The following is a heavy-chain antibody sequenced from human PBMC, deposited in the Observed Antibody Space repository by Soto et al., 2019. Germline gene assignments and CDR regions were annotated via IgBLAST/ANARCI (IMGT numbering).Heavy chain of an antibody. V-gene: IGHV4-39*01. D-gene: IGHD6-19*01. J-gene: IGHJ4*02. CDR3: ARHPATGYTSGWLRLYSFDH. CDR2: VYYTGKT. CDR1: GGSISTIGYF. Sequence: SETLSLTCTVSGGSISTIGYFWGWIRQPPGKGLEWIGSVYYTGKTDYNPSLKSRVTISVDTSQNQVSLKLNSLTAADTAVYYCARHPATGYTSGWLRLYSFDHWGRGTLVTVSS.